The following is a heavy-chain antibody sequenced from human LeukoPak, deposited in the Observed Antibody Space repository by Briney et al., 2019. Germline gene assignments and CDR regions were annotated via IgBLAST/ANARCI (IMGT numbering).Heavy chain of an antibody. CDR1: GYTFTSYH. Sequence: ASVKVSCKASGYTFTSYHINWVRQATGQGLEWMGWMSPNSGDTGFPQKFQGRVTMTRNTSITTAYMELSSLRSDDTAIYYCARGVAAGYDYWGQGTLVTVPS. V-gene: IGHV1-8*01. D-gene: IGHD6-13*01. CDR3: ARGVAAGYDY. CDR2: MSPNSGDT. J-gene: IGHJ4*02.